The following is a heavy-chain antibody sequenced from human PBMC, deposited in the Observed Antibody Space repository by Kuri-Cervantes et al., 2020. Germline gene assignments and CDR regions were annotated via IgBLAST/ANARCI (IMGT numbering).Heavy chain of an antibody. CDR1: GFTFDDYA. D-gene: IGHD3-22*01. V-gene: IGHV3-9*01. CDR2: ISWNSGSI. CDR3: ARDPVTMIVGSLFDY. J-gene: IGHJ4*02. Sequence: SLKISCAASGFTFDDYAMHWVRQAPGKGLEWVSGISWNSGSIYYADSVKGRFTISRANAKNSLYLQMNSLRAEDTAVYYCARDPVTMIVGSLFDYWGQGTLVTVSS.